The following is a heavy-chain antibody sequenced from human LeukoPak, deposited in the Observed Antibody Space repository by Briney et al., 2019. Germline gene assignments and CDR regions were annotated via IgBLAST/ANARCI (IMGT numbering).Heavy chain of an antibody. CDR3: ARDHSPQLLWFGELWVYYFDY. CDR2: ISYDGSNK. CDR1: GFTFSSYA. Sequence: GGSLRLSCAASGFTFSSYAMHWVRQAPGKGLEWVAVISYDGSNKYYADSVKGRFTISRDNSKNTLYLQMNSLRAEDTAVYYCARDHSPQLLWFGELWVYYFDYWGQGTLVTVSS. J-gene: IGHJ4*02. V-gene: IGHV3-30*04. D-gene: IGHD3-10*01.